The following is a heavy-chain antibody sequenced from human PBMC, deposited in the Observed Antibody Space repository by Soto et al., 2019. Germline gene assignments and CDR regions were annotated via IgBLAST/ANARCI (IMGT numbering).Heavy chain of an antibody. CDR2: IYYSGST. Sequence: SETLSLTCTVSGGSISSYYWSWIRQPPGKGLEWIGYIYYSGSTNYNPSLKSRVTISVDTSKNQFSLKLSSVTAADTAVYYCARELGYGPANDFDYRGQGTFVTRFS. J-gene: IGHJ4*02. CDR1: GGSISSYY. D-gene: IGHD5-18*01. CDR3: ARELGYGPANDFDY. V-gene: IGHV4-59*01.